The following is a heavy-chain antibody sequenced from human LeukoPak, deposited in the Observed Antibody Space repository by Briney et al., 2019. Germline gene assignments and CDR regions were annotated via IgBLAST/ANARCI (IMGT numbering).Heavy chain of an antibody. CDR2: ISAYNGNT. CDR1: GYIFTDYY. Sequence: ASVKVSCKASGYIFTDYYMHWVRQAPGQGLEWMGWISAYNGNTNYAQKLQGRVTMTTDTSTSTAYMELRSLRSDDTAVYYCARDIPRLELGYCSSTSCYISDWFDPWGQGTLVTVSS. D-gene: IGHD2-2*02. V-gene: IGHV1-18*04. CDR3: ARDIPRLELGYCSSTSCYISDWFDP. J-gene: IGHJ5*02.